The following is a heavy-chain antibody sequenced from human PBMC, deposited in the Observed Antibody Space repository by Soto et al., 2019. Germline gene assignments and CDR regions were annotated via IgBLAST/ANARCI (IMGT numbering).Heavy chain of an antibody. CDR2: IYHSGST. CDR1: GGSISNGGNS. CDR3: ARGGGWPFHY. V-gene: IGHV4-30-2*01. J-gene: IGHJ4*02. Sequence: QLQLQESGSGLVKPSQTLSLTCAVSGGSISNGGNSWSWIRQPPGKGLEWIGYIYHSGSTYYNPSLKSRVTPAVDRSKNQCSLRLSSVTAADTAVYYCARGGGWPFHYWGQGTLVTVSS. D-gene: IGHD2-15*01.